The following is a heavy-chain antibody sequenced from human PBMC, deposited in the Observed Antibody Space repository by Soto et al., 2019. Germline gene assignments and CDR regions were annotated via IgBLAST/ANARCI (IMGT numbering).Heavy chain of an antibody. CDR2: IYHSGST. CDR1: SGSISSSNW. V-gene: IGHV4-4*02. D-gene: IGHD6-19*01. Sequence: SETLSLTCAVSSGSISSSNWWSWVRHPPGKGLEWIGEIYHSGSTNYNPSLKSRVTISVDKSKNQFSLKLSSVTAADTAVYYCARDFRAVAGPGVDYYYMDVWGKGTTVT. CDR3: ARDFRAVAGPGVDYYYMDV. J-gene: IGHJ6*03.